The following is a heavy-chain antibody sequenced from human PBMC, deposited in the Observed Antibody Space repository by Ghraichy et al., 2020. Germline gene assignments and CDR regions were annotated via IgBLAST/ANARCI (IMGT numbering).Heavy chain of an antibody. J-gene: IGHJ3*02. CDR2: IYYSGST. CDR3: ARALRVYYYDSSGYRHWLEDTWAFDI. Sequence: SETLSLTCTVSGGSISSYYWSWIRQPPGKGLEWIGYIYYSGSTNYNPSLKSRVTISVDTSKNQFSLKLSSVTAADTAVYYCARALRVYYYDSSGYRHWLEDTWAFDIWGQGTMVTVSS. V-gene: IGHV4-59*01. CDR1: GGSISSYY. D-gene: IGHD3-22*01.